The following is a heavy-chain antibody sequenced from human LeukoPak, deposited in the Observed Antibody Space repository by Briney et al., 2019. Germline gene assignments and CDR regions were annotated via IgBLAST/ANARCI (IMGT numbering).Heavy chain of an antibody. V-gene: IGHV3-11*01. Sequence: GGSLRLSCAASGFAFRDHYMSWIRQAPGKGLEWVSYISNGGRSINYSDSVKGRFTISRDNAKSSRYLQMNNLRAGDTAMYYCAREHDSAYDYWGQGILVTVSS. CDR2: ISNGGRSI. CDR3: AREHDSAYDY. J-gene: IGHJ4*02. CDR1: GFAFRDHY. D-gene: IGHD5-12*01.